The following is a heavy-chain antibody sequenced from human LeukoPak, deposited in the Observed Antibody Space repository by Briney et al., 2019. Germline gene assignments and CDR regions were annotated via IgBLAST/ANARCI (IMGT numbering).Heavy chain of an antibody. CDR1: GGSISSGGYY. CDR2: IYYSGST. Sequence: SETLSLTCTVSGGSISSGGYYWSWIRQHPGKGLEWIGYIYYSGSTYYNPSLKSRVTISVDTSKNQFSLKLSSVTAADTAVYYCARDRGYGDPGWLDPWGQETLVTVSS. D-gene: IGHD4-17*01. CDR3: ARDRGYGDPGWLDP. J-gene: IGHJ5*02. V-gene: IGHV4-31*03.